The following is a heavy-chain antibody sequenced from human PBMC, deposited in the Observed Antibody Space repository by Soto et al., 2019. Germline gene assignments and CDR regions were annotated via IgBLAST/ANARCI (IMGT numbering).Heavy chain of an antibody. CDR3: AKEEYYYGSGSYYPGMDV. V-gene: IGHV3-30*18. Sequence: GGSLRLSCAASGFTFSSYGMHWVRQAPGKGLEWVAVISYDGSNKYYADSVKGRFTISRDNSKNTLYLQMNSLRAEDTAVYYCAKEEYYYGSGSYYPGMDVWGQGTTVTVSS. J-gene: IGHJ6*02. CDR2: ISYDGSNK. D-gene: IGHD3-10*01. CDR1: GFTFSSYG.